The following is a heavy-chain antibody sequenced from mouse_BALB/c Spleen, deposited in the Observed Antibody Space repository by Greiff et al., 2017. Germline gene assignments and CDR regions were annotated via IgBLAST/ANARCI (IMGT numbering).Heavy chain of an antibody. CDR2: IYPYNGGT. CDR3: ARENYGSSLFAY. V-gene: IGHV1S29*02. D-gene: IGHD1-1*01. Sequence: EVQLQESGPELVKPGASVKISCKASGYTFTDYNMHWVKQSHGKSLEWIGYIYPYNGGTGYNQKFKSKATLTVDNSSSTAYMELRSLTSEDSAVYYCARENYGSSLFAYRGQGTLVTVSA. J-gene: IGHJ3*01. CDR1: GYTFTDYN.